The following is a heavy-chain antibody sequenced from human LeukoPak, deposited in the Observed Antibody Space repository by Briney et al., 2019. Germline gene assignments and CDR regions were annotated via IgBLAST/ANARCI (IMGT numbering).Heavy chain of an antibody. J-gene: IGHJ6*02. CDR1: GGSISNYY. V-gene: IGHV4-59*01. D-gene: IGHD3-22*01. CDR2: IYYSGST. Sequence: PSETLSLTCTVSGGSISNYYWSWIRQPPGKGLGWIGYIYYSGSTNYNPSLKSRVTISVDTSKNQFSLNLSSVTAADTAMYYCARDRSPEGYYDSSHWDYYHGMDVWGQGTTVTVSS. CDR3: ARDRSPEGYYDSSHWDYYHGMDV.